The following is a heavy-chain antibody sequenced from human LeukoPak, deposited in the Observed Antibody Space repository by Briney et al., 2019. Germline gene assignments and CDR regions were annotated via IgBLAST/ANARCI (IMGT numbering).Heavy chain of an antibody. CDR1: GYTFTSYG. CDR3: AIIMITFGGVPHYFDY. Sequence: ASVKVSCKASGYTFTSYGISWVRQAPGQGLEWMGRINPNSGGTNYAQKFQGRVTMTRDTSISTAYMELSRLRSDDTAVYYCAIIMITFGGVPHYFDYWGQGTLVTVSS. V-gene: IGHV1-2*06. D-gene: IGHD3-16*01. J-gene: IGHJ4*02. CDR2: INPNSGGT.